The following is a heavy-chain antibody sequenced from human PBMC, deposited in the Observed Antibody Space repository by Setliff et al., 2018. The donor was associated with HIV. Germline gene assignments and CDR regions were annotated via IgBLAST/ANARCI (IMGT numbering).Heavy chain of an antibody. V-gene: IGHV4-61*08. CDR1: GGSISSGDYY. D-gene: IGHD5-12*01. CDR3: AKSSPSIGYISDH. Sequence: SETLSLTCTVSGGSISSGDYYWSWIRQPPGKGLEWIGYTSPTGNTNYNPSLKSRVTISTDTSKNQFSLNVRSVTAADTAVYFCAKSSPSIGYISDHWGQGTLVTVSS. CDR2: TSPTGNT. J-gene: IGHJ4*02.